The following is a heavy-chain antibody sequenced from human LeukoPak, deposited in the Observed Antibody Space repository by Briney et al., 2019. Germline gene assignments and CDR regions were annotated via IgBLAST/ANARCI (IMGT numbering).Heavy chain of an antibody. V-gene: IGHV4-59*08. CDR2: IFHSGSSGST. Sequence: SETLSLTCSVSGDSITNFFWSWIRQTPGRELEWIGFIFHSGSSGSTYYSPSLQSRVTMSVDTSRNQFSLKLSSVTAADTAVYYCARHIPTTGTVLDLWGQGTMVIVSS. CDR3: ARHIPTTGTVLDL. CDR1: GDSITNFF. D-gene: IGHD1-7*01. J-gene: IGHJ3*01.